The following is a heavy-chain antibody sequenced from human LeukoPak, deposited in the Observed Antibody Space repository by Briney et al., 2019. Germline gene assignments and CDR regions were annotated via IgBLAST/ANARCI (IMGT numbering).Heavy chain of an antibody. D-gene: IGHD3-16*02. CDR2: IKSKTDGGTT. J-gene: IGHJ4*02. CDR3: TTLGDYVWGSYRFVH. V-gene: IGHV3-15*01. Sequence: KPGGSLRLSCAASGFTFSNAWMSWVRQAPGKGLEWVGRIKSKTDGGTTDYAAPVKGRFTISRDDSENTLYLQMNSLKTEDTAVYYCTTLGDYVWGSYRFVHWGQGTLVTVSS. CDR1: GFTFSNAW.